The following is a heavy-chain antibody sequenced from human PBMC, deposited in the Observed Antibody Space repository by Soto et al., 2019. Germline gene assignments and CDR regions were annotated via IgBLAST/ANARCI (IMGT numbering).Heavy chain of an antibody. Sequence: QVQLVQSGAAVKKPGASVKVSCKASGYTFTSYAMHWVRQAPGQRLEWMGWFNAGNGNTKYSQKFQGRVTITRDTSASTADMELSSLRSEDTAVYYGARSKGGSDAFDIWGQGTMVTVSS. V-gene: IGHV1-3*01. D-gene: IGHD4-4*01. CDR2: FNAGNGNT. CDR3: ARSKGGSDAFDI. CDR1: GYTFTSYA. J-gene: IGHJ3*02.